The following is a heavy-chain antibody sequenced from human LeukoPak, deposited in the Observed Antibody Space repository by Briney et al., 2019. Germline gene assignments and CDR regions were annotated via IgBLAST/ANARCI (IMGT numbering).Heavy chain of an antibody. CDR2: IYPGDSHT. CDR1: GYSFTNYW. Sequence: GESLKISCKGSGYSFTNYWIGWVRQMPGKGLEWMGIIYPGDSHTRYSPSFQGQVTISADKSTSTAYLQWSSLEASDTAMYYCARHHMNYYGSGSPFDPWGQGTLVTVSS. CDR3: ARHHMNYYGSGSPFDP. V-gene: IGHV5-51*01. J-gene: IGHJ5*02. D-gene: IGHD3-10*01.